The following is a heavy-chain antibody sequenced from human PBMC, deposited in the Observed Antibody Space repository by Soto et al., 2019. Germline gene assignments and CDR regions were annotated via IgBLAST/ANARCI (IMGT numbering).Heavy chain of an antibody. CDR2: INHSGST. Sequence: PSETLSLTCAVYGGSFSGYYWSWIRQPPGKGLEWIGEINHSGSTNYNPSLKSRVTISVDTSKNQFSLKLSSVTAADTAVYYCARDRTGIAGYYFDPWGQGTLVTSPQ. CDR1: GGSFSGYY. V-gene: IGHV4-34*01. D-gene: IGHD6-13*01. CDR3: ARDRTGIAGYYFDP. J-gene: IGHJ4*02.